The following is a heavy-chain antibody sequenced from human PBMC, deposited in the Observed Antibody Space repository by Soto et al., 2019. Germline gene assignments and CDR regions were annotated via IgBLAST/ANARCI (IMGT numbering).Heavy chain of an antibody. Sequence: QVQLRESGPGLVKSSGTLSLACTVSGDSIRTSNWWSWVRQTPGKGLEWIGEIYSSGTTNFNPSLKSRVSISVDESRNQFSLNLTSVTAADTAVYFCARAPGVVVGTSILSSWFDPWGQGTLVIVSS. CDR3: ARAPGVVVGTSILSSWFDP. D-gene: IGHD2-21*02. CDR2: IYSSGTT. V-gene: IGHV4-4*02. J-gene: IGHJ5*02. CDR1: GDSIRTSNW.